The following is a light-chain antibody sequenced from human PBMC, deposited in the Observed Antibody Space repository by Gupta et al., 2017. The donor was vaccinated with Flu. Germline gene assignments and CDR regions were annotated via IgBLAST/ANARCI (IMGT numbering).Light chain of an antibody. J-gene: IGLJ1*01. Sequence: MTLSCTGTSSDIGAYNFVSWYQHHPGKAPKLRSHDVSSRPSGISNRFSGSKSGTTAYLTISGLQAEDEADYDCCSRTSGDTLHGFATGTKLTGL. CDR2: DVS. CDR1: SSDIGAYNF. CDR3: CSRTSGDTLHG. V-gene: IGLV2-14*03.